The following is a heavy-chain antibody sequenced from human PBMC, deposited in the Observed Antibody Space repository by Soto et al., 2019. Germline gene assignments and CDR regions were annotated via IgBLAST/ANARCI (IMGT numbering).Heavy chain of an antibody. Sequence: QVHLQESGPGLVKPSETLSLLCTVSGVSVSSRGFYWSWIRQSPERGLEWIGYIAYSGTTNYNPSLKRRVNISVDTSNNQFSLRLSSVTAADTAVYFCARDYITHPNYHFDYWGQGTRVTVSS. V-gene: IGHV4-61*08. CDR1: GVSVSSRGFY. CDR2: IAYSGTT. CDR3: ARDYITHPNYHFDY. J-gene: IGHJ4*02. D-gene: IGHD1-20*01.